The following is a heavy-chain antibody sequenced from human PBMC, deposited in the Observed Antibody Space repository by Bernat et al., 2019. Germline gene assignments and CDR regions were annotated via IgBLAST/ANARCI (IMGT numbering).Heavy chain of an antibody. CDR2: VYSSGST. CDR3: TTRWRATYYYGSSGYYGWDAFDT. J-gene: IGHJ3*02. V-gene: IGHV4-39*01. D-gene: IGHD3-22*01. Sequence: QLQLQESGPGLVKPSDTLFLTCTVSAGSISSNNYFWGWIREPPGKGLEWIGSVYSSGSTYYNPPLKGRVTISVDTSKNQFSLKLNSVTAADTAVYYCTTRWRATYYYGSSGYYGWDAFDTWGQGTMVTVSS. CDR1: AGSISSNNYF.